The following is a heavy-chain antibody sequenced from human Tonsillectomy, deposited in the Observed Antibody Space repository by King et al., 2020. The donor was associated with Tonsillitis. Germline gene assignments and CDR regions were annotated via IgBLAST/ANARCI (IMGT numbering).Heavy chain of an antibody. CDR2: INHSGST. V-gene: IGHV4-34*01. Sequence: VQLQQWGAGLLKPSETLSLTCAVYGGSFSGYYWSWIRQPPGKGLEWIGEINHSGSTNYNPSLNSRVTISLDTSKNQFSLKLSSVTAADTAVYYCAREIGFGELAMDYWGQGTLVTVSS. CDR3: AREIGFGELAMDY. J-gene: IGHJ4*02. CDR1: GGSFSGYY. D-gene: IGHD3-10*01.